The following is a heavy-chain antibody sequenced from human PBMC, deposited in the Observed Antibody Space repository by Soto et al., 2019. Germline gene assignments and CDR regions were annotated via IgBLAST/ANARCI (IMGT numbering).Heavy chain of an antibody. V-gene: IGHV3-33*06. CDR3: VKDHCGGDCYSDPYFDY. D-gene: IGHD2-21*02. CDR1: GFSFTTYG. J-gene: IGHJ4*01. CDR2: IWFDGSNQ. Sequence: QVQLVESGGGVVQPGRSLRLSCAASGFSFTTYGLHWVRQAPGKGLEWVAVIWFDGSNQYYADSVKGRFTISRDNSKNILYLEMNSVRVEDTAVYYCVKDHCGGDCYSDPYFDYWGDGTLVTVSS.